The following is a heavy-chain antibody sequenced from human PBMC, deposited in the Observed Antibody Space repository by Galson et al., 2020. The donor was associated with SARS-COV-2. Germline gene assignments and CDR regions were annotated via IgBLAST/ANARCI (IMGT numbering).Heavy chain of an antibody. J-gene: IGHJ5*02. D-gene: IGHD2-15*01. CDR3: AKDRHRYCSGGRGDSCYSGLFEFDP. CDR1: GFTFDDYA. V-gene: IGHV3-9*01. Sequence: LSLTCAASGFTFDDYAMYWVRQAPGKGLEWVSGITWDSANMAYADSVKGRFTISRDNAKNSLYLQMNSLRTEDTAFYYCAKDRHRYCSGGRGDSCYSGLFEFDPWGQGTLVTVSS. CDR2: ITWDSANM.